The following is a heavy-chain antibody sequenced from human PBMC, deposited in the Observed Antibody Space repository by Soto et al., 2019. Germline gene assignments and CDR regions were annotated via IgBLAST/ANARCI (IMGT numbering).Heavy chain of an antibody. V-gene: IGHV4-34*01. CDR1: GGSLSGYH. CDR2: INESGGT. Sequence: PSETLSLTCAVYGGSLSGYHWSWIRQPPGKGLEWIGEINESGGTNQNPSLKSRVTISVDASKSQFSLKLSSVTAADTALYFCARMAGTYDYHGMDVWGQGTTVTVSS. J-gene: IGHJ6*02. CDR3: ARMAGTYDYHGMDV.